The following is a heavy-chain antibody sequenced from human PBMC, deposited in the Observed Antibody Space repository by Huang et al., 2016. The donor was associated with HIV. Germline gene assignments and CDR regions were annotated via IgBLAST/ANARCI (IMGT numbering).Heavy chain of an antibody. CDR2: IYYRWST. V-gene: IGHV4-39*01. D-gene: IGHD3-10*01. CDR3: ARLPGSITMIRGVITDPY. Sequence: QLQLQESGPGLVKPSETLSLTCTVSGGSIRSENYYWGWIRQPPGKGLEWIGSIYYRWSTYDNPSLKSRVTITVETSKNQCSLKMRSVTAADTAVYYCARLPGSITMIRGVITDPYWGQGTLVTVSS. CDR1: GGSIRSENYY. J-gene: IGHJ4*02.